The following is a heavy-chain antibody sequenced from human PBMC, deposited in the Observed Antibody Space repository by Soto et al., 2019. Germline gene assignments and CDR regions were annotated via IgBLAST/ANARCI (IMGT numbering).Heavy chain of an antibody. V-gene: IGHV3-30*18. CDR2: ISYDGSNN. CDR1: EFTFSNYG. D-gene: IGHD3-10*01. Sequence: QVQLVESGGGVVQPGRSLRLSCAASEFTFSNYGMHWVRQAPGKGLEWVAVISYDGSNNYYAASVEGRFTISRDNSKKSLYLQMNSLRTEDTAIYYCAKDLGQGLYYGSGASVYYGMDVWDQGTTVTVSS. J-gene: IGHJ6*02. CDR3: AKDLGQGLYYGSGASVYYGMDV.